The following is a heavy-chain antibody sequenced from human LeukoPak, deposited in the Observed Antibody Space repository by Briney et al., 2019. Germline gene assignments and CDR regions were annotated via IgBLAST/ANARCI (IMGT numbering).Heavy chain of an antibody. J-gene: IGHJ3*02. CDR3: ATGPPSAGPLHDAFDI. V-gene: IGHV1-24*01. CDR2: FDPEDGET. CDR1: GYTLTELS. D-gene: IGHD6-13*01. Sequence: ASVKVSCKVSGYTLTELSRHWVRQAPGKGLEWMGGFDPEDGETIYAQKFQGRVTMTEDTSTDTAYMELSSLRSEDTAVYYCATGPPSAGPLHDAFDIWGQGTMVTVSS.